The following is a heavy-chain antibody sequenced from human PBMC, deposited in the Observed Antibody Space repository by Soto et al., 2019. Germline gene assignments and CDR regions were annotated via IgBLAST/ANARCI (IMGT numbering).Heavy chain of an antibody. CDR3: AKNQGVELVPLATVDWFDP. V-gene: IGHV3-23*01. Sequence: GGSLRLSCAASGFIFENFGMSWVRPTPAKGLDGNSSISGSGFKKYYADSAKGRFTISRDNSKSTVYLELNNLSAEDTAGYHCAKNQGVELVPLATVDWFDPWGQGSVVTVSS. J-gene: IGHJ5*02. CDR2: ISGSGFKK. D-gene: IGHD1-26*01. CDR1: GFIFENFG.